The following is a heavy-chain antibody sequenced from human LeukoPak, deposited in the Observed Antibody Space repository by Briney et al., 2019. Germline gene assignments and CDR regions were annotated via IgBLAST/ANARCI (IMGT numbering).Heavy chain of an antibody. V-gene: IGHV5-51*01. CDR3: ARHSYYGTGSYFEF. CDR2: IYPGDSDT. D-gene: IGHD3-10*01. J-gene: IGHJ4*02. Sequence: GESLKISCKGSGYSFTTYWIGWVRQPPGKGLEWMGIIYPGDSDTRYSPSFQGQVTISADKSICTAYLPWSSLKASDTAIYYCARHSYYGTGSYFEFWGQGILVTVSS. CDR1: GYSFTTYW.